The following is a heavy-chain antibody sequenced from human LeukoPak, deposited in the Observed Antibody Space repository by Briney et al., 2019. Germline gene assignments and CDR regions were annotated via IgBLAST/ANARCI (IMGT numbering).Heavy chain of an antibody. J-gene: IGHJ4*02. CDR3: ARDPSHIAVAADLDY. D-gene: IGHD6-19*01. CDR1: GGTFSSYA. CDR2: IIPILGIA. V-gene: IGHV1-69*04. Sequence: SVKVSCKASGGTFSSYAISWVRQARGQGLEWMGRIIPILGIANYAQKFQGRVTITADKSTSTAYMELSSLRSEDTAVYYCARDPSHIAVAADLDYWGQGTLVTVSS.